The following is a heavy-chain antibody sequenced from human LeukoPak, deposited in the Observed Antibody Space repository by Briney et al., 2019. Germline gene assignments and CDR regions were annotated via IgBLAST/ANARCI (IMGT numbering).Heavy chain of an antibody. Sequence: GESLKISCKGSGYSFTSYWIGWVRQATGQGLEWMGWMNPNSGNTGYAQKFQGRVTMTRNTSISTAYMELSSLRSEDTAVYYCARGRYFDWLLVGSWFDPWGQGTLVTVSS. CDR2: MNPNSGNT. CDR3: ARGRYFDWLLVGSWFDP. V-gene: IGHV1-8*02. D-gene: IGHD3-9*01. J-gene: IGHJ5*02. CDR1: GYSFTSYW.